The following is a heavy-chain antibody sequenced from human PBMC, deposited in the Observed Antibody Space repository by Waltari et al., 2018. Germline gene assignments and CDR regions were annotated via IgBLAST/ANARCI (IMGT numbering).Heavy chain of an antibody. CDR2: IYYSGRA. V-gene: IGHV4-39*01. D-gene: IGHD5-12*01. CDR3: ARHWKRNGYRFDP. J-gene: IGHJ5*02. CDR1: GGSINRSNYY. Sequence: QLLLQESGPGLVTPSETLSLTCTVSGGSINRSNYYWGWVRQSPGKGLEWIASIYYSGRAYYNPTRESRLTISGDTSKNQFSLRLYSVTAADTAVYYCARHWKRNGYRFDPWGQGTRVTVSS.